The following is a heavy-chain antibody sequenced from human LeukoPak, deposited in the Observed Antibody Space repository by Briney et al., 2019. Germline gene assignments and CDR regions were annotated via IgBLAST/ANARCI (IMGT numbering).Heavy chain of an antibody. D-gene: IGHD3-10*01. Sequence: GGSLRLSCAVSGFTFSSYWMSWVRQAPGKGLEWVANIKQDGSEKYYVDSVKGRFTISRDNTKNSLYLQMNSLRAEDTAVYYCASIVEEFGELLYDYWGQGTLVTVSS. CDR3: ASIVEEFGELLYDY. J-gene: IGHJ4*02. V-gene: IGHV3-7*01. CDR1: GFTFSSYW. CDR2: IKQDGSEK.